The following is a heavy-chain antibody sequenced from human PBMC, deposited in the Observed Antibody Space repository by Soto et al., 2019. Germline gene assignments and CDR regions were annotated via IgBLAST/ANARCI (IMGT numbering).Heavy chain of an antibody. J-gene: IGHJ4*02. CDR2: IIPIFGTA. CDR3: ATDLVYRDSSGSTY. Sequence: ASVKVSCKASGGTFSSYAISWVRQAPGQGLEWMGGIIPIFGTANYAQKFQGRVTITADESTSTAYMELSSLRSEDTAVYYCATDLVYRDSSGSTYWGQGTLVT. D-gene: IGHD3-22*01. CDR1: GGTFSSYA. V-gene: IGHV1-69*13.